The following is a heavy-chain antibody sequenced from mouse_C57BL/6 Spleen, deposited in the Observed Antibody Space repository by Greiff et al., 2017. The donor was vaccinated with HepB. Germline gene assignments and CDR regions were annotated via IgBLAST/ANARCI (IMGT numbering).Heavy chain of an antibody. Sequence: QVQLQQPGAELVMPGASVKLSCKASGYTFTSYWMHWVKQRPGQGLEWIGEIDPSDSYTNYNQKFKGKSTLTLDKSSSTAYMQLSSLTSEDSAVYYCARRYYGSSYKYFDVWGTGTTVTVSS. CDR3: ARRYYGSSYKYFDV. CDR1: GYTFTSYW. J-gene: IGHJ1*03. D-gene: IGHD1-1*01. CDR2: IDPSDSYT. V-gene: IGHV1-69*01.